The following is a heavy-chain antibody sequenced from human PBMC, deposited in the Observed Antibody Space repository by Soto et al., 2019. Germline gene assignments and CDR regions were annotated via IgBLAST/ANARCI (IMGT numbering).Heavy chain of an antibody. CDR3: ARSGDSSGYFHSTPFDY. D-gene: IGHD3-22*01. CDR2: INPSGGST. J-gene: IGHJ4*02. V-gene: IGHV1-46*01. Sequence: ASVKVSCKASGYTFTSYYMHWVRQAPGQGLEWMGIINPSGGSTSYAQKFQGRVTMTGDTSTSTVYMELSSLRSEDTAVYYCARSGDSSGYFHSTPFDYWGQGTLVTVSS. CDR1: GYTFTSYY.